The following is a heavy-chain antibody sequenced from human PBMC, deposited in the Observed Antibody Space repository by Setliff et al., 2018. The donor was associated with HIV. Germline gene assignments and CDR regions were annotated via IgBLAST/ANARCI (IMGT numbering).Heavy chain of an antibody. CDR3: AGLRPVVVY. CDR2: IYYSGST. CDR1: GGSISSSSYY. V-gene: IGHV4-39*01. J-gene: IGHJ4*02. D-gene: IGHD2-15*01. Sequence: SETLSLTFTVSGGSISSSSYYWGWIRQPPGKGLEWIGSIYYSGSTYYNPSLKSRVTISVDTSKNQFSLKLSSVTAADTAVYYCAGLRPVVVYWGQGTLVTSPQ.